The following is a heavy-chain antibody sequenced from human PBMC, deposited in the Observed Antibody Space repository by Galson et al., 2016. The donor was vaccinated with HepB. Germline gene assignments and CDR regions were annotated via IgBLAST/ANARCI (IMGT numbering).Heavy chain of an antibody. Sequence: QSGAEVKKPGESLQISCQGSGYSFTSYWIAWVRQMPGEGLEWMGTIYPGDSDTRYSPSFQGQITISADKSITTAYLQWTSLKASDTAMYYCAKTATSTGREFDSWGQGTLVTVSS. D-gene: IGHD1-14*01. V-gene: IGHV5-51*01. CDR1: GYSFTSYW. J-gene: IGHJ4*02. CDR3: AKTATSTGREFDS. CDR2: IYPGDSDT.